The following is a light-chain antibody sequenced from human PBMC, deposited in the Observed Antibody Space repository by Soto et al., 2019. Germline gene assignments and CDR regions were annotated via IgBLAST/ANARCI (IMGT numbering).Light chain of an antibody. CDR1: QSVNIN. J-gene: IGKJ1*01. V-gene: IGKV3-15*01. CDR3: QPYGDWPAT. CDR2: EAS. Sequence: VVMTQSPATLSVSPGESSTLSCLASQSVNINLAWYYQKPGQAHRLLISEASTRATGIPARFSGGGSGTKFTLTISSLQSEDFAVYYCQPYGDWPATVGPGTKVDIK.